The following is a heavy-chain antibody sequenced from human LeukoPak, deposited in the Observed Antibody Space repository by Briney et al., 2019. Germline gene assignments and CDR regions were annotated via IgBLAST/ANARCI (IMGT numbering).Heavy chain of an antibody. J-gene: IGHJ3*02. Sequence: GGSLRLSCAASRFTDSNNYINWVRQAPGKGLEWVSVMYSRGSTYYADSVKGRFAISRDNSKNTVYLQMNSLRAEDTAVYYCARALTWYDAFDIWGQGTMVTVSS. CDR3: ARALTWYDAFDI. D-gene: IGHD2-15*01. CDR2: MYSRGST. CDR1: RFTDSNNY. V-gene: IGHV3-66*01.